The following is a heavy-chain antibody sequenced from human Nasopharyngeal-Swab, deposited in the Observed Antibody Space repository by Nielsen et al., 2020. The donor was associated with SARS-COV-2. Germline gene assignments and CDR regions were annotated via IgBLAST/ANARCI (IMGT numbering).Heavy chain of an antibody. CDR2: ISSSGSTI. D-gene: IGHD3-9*01. J-gene: IGHJ4*02. V-gene: IGHV3-11*01. CDR1: GFTFSDYY. CDR3: ARVPGAYYDILTGYSSTYYFDY. Sequence: GESLKISCAASGFTFSDYYMSWIRQAPGTGLEWVSYISSSGSTIYYADSVKGRFTISRDNAKNALYLQMNSLRAEDTAVYYCARVPGAYYDILTGYSSTYYFDYWGQGTLVTVSS.